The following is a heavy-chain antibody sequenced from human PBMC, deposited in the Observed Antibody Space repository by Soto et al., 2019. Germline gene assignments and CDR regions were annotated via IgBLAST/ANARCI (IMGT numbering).Heavy chain of an antibody. J-gene: IGHJ4*02. V-gene: IGHV4-59*08. CDR3: QGRGGGLLCFDY. Sequence: SETLSHRCSVSGGSIGGHDGNCIRQHPGKELEWIGYIYYSGSTNYNPSLKSQVTISVDTSKNQSSLKLKSVTAADTAVYYCQGRGGGLLCFDYWGQGPQLTVSS. CDR1: GGSIGGHD. D-gene: IGHD2-15*01. CDR2: IYYSGST.